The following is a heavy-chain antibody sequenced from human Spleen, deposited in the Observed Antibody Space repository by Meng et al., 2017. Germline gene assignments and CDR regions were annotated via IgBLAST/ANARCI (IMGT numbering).Heavy chain of an antibody. V-gene: IGHV1-18*01. Sequence: QVRRVRCGVKVKKPGASVKGSCKASGYTFTTYGISWVRQAPGQGVEWMGWISGYNGNTNYAQKVQGRVTMTTDTSTSTAYMELRSLRSGDTAVYYCARDPTLLWFGEGALDIWGQGTMVTVSS. CDR2: ISGYNGNT. CDR1: GYTFTTYG. J-gene: IGHJ3*02. CDR3: ARDPTLLWFGEGALDI. D-gene: IGHD3-10*01.